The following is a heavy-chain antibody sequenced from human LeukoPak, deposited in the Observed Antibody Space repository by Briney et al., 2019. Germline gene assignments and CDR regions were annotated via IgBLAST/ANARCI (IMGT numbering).Heavy chain of an antibody. CDR1: GYTFPNYG. CDR2: ISAYNGST. J-gene: IGHJ4*02. V-gene: IGHV1-18*01. D-gene: IGHD1-26*01. Sequence: ASVTVSYKAAGYTFPNYGLNWVRQAPGQGLEWVAWISAYNGSTNYAQILQGRVTVTTDTSTSTAYMELRSLRSDDTAVYYCARSPSGTYYRYFDYWGQGTLVTVSS. CDR3: ARSPSGTYYRYFDY.